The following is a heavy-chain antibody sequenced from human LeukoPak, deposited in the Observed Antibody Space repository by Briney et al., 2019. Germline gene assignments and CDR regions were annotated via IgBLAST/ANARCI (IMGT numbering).Heavy chain of an antibody. D-gene: IGHD3-22*01. CDR1: GDSVSNNSAA. J-gene: IGHJ1*01. Sequence: SQTLSLTYAISGDSVSNNSAAWNWLSQSPSRGLEWLGRTYHRSKWYNDYAVSVKSRISINPDTSKNQFSLQLNSVTPEDTAVYYCARDSSSWYGYFQYWGQGTLVTVSS. V-gene: IGHV6-1*01. CDR3: ARDSSSWYGYFQY. CDR2: TYHRSKWYN.